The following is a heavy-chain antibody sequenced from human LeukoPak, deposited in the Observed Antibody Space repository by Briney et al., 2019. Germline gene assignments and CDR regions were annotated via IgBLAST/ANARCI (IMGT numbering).Heavy chain of an antibody. CDR3: TREYTSASGY. J-gene: IGHJ4*02. D-gene: IGHD6-19*01. CDR2: IYSSGVT. V-gene: IGHV4-39*02. CDR1: GGSINIISYY. Sequence: SETLSLTCTVSGGSINIISYYWGWIRQPPGKGLEWIGSIYSSGVTYYNPSLKSRVTISVDTSKNHFSLKLSSVTAADTAVYYCTREYTSASGYWGQGTLVTVSS.